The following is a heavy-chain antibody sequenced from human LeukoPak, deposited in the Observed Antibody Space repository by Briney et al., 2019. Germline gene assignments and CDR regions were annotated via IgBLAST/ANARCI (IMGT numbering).Heavy chain of an antibody. J-gene: IGHJ4*02. CDR2: INTNTGNP. D-gene: IGHD1-26*01. Sequence: ASVKVSCKASGYTFTGYYMHWVRQAPGQGLEWMGWINTNTGNPTYAQGFAGRFVFSLDTSVSTAYLQISSLKAEDTAVYYCARGRPWSPADYFDYWGQGTLVTVSS. V-gene: IGHV7-4-1*02. CDR1: GYTFTGYY. CDR3: ARGRPWSPADYFDY.